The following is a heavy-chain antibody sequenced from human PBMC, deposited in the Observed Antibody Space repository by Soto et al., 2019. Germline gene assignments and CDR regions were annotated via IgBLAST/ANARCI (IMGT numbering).Heavy chain of an antibody. CDR3: ARADSGGGYFDL. V-gene: IGHV4-31*03. CDR2: IYYSGST. CDR1: GGSISSGGYY. Sequence: QVQLQESGPGLVKPSQTLSLTCTVSGGSISSGGYYWSWIRQHPGKGLEWIGYIYYSGSTYYNPSLKSRVSISVDTSKNQFSLNLNSVTAADTAVYSCARADSGGGYFDLWGRGALVTVSS. J-gene: IGHJ2*01. D-gene: IGHD2-15*01.